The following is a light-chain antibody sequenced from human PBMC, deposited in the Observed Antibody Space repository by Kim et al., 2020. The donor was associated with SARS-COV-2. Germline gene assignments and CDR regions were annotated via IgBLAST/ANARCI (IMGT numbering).Light chain of an antibody. Sequence: GERNTLLSCASQGNSITFAWYQRKTRRPPPLLIYCTSTSSTAVPARCSGSGSGTEFIILISSMQSADVAAYYCYQYNNWPPRTFGQGTKVDIK. CDR3: YQYNNWPPRT. J-gene: IGKJ1*01. CDR2: CTS. V-gene: IGKV3-15*01. CDR1: QGNSIT.